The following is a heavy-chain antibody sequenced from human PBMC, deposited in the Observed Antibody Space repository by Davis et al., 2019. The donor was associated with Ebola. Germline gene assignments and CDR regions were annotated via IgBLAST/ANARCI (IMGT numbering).Heavy chain of an antibody. Sequence: GESLKISCAASGFTFSSYAMHWVRQAPGKGLEWVAVISYDGSNKYYADSVKGRFTISRDNSKNTLFIQMNSLRDEDTAVYYCAKEEDPYYFDSWGQGTLVTVSS. CDR2: ISYDGSNK. J-gene: IGHJ4*02. CDR3: AKEEDPYYFDS. CDR1: GFTFSSYA. V-gene: IGHV3-30-3*01.